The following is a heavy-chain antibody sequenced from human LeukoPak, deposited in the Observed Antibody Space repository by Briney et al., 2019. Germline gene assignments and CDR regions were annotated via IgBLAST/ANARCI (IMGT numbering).Heavy chain of an antibody. J-gene: IGHJ4*02. Sequence: PGGSLRLSCAASGFIFGNYPMNWVRQAPGKGLEWVAVISYDGSNKYYADSVKGRFTISRDNSKNTLYLQMNSLRAEDTAVYYCARDLSYFSSSCAGYWGQGTLVTVSS. D-gene: IGHD6-13*01. CDR3: ARDLSYFSSSCAGY. CDR2: ISYDGSNK. CDR1: GFIFGNYP. V-gene: IGHV3-30-3*01.